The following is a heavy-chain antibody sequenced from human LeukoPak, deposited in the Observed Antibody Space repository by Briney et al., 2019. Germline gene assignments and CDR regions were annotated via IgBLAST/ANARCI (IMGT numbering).Heavy chain of an antibody. Sequence: GGSLRLSCAASGFTFSNYAMSWVRQAPGKGLEWVSGISGSAGSTYYGDSVKGRFTISRDNSKNTLYLQMNSLRAEDTAVYYCAKDEVVVTARPYYFDYWGQGTLVTVSS. J-gene: IGHJ4*02. CDR2: ISGSAGST. V-gene: IGHV3-23*01. CDR3: AKDEVVVTARPYYFDY. CDR1: GFTFSNYA. D-gene: IGHD2-21*02.